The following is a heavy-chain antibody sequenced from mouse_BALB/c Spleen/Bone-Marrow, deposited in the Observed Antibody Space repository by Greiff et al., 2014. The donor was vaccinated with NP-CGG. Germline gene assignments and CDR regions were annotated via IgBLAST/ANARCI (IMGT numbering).Heavy chain of an antibody. V-gene: IGHV1S81*02. CDR1: GYTFTNYY. D-gene: IGHD5-1*01. CDR2: INPSNGGT. J-gene: IGHJ4*01. Sequence: QVQLQQPGAELVKPGASVKLSCRASGYTFTNYYMYWVKQRPGQGLEWIGEINPSNGGTNFNEKFKSKATLTVDKFSSTAYMQLSSLTSEDSAVYYCTRLPHWGQGTSVTVSS. CDR3: TRLPH.